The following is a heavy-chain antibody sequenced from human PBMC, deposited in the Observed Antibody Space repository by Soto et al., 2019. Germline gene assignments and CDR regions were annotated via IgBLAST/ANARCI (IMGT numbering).Heavy chain of an antibody. CDR2: VYYSGGA. Sequence: SETLSLTCTVSGVSIHNSHSFWGWIRQPPGKGLEFIGSVYYSGGAHYNSSLKSRVTISVDTANNQVSLLMRSLTAADTAVYYCGRVVEGSTRHTDLDSWGEGTLVTVSS. CDR3: GRVVEGSTRHTDLDS. CDR1: GVSIHNSHSF. D-gene: IGHD2-21*01. V-gene: IGHV4-39*01. J-gene: IGHJ5*01.